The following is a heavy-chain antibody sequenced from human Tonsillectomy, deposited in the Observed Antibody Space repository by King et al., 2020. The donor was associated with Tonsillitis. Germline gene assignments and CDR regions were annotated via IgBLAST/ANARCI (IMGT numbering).Heavy chain of an antibody. J-gene: IGHJ6*03. D-gene: IGHD3-3*01. V-gene: IGHV1-18*01. CDR3: ARATNPTYNGFWSGPRENFYYMDV. Sequence: VQLVESGAEVKKPGASVKVSCKASGYTFTNYGISWVRQAPGQGLEWMGWISGYNGNTNYAQKLKGRVTMTTDTSTSTAYMELTSLRSDDTAVYYCARATNPTYNGFWSGPRENFYYMDVWGKGTTVTVSS. CDR2: ISGYNGNT. CDR1: GYTFTNYG.